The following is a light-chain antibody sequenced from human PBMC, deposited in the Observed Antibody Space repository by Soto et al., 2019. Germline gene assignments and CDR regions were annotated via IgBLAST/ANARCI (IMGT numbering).Light chain of an antibody. CDR2: DAS. V-gene: IGKV3-11*01. CDR3: QQAASFPIT. J-gene: IGKJ5*01. CDR1: QSVSSY. Sequence: EIVLTQSPGTLSLSPGERATLSCRASQSVSSYLAWYQQKPGQAPRLPIYDASNRATGIPARFSGSGSGTDFTLTINGLQPEDFATYYCQQAASFPITFGQGTRLEIK.